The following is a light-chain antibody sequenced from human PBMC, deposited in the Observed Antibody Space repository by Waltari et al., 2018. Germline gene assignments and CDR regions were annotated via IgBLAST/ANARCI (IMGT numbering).Light chain of an antibody. V-gene: IGLV2-23*03. Sequence: QSALTQPASVSGSPGQSITISCTGTRSDIGSYNLVPWYQQHPGKAPKLLIYEGSKRPSGVSNRFSGSKSGNTASLTISGLQTEDEADYYCCSYAGSSIFVVFGGGTKLTVL. CDR1: RSDIGSYNL. J-gene: IGLJ2*01. CDR3: CSYAGSSIFVV. CDR2: EGS.